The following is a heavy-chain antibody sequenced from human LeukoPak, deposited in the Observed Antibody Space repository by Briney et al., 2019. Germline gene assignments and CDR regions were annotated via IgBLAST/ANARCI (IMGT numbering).Heavy chain of an antibody. D-gene: IGHD3-3*01. CDR1: GGSISSYY. CDR2: IYYSGST. CDR3: ARLPKANDFWSGYYTGWFDP. J-gene: IGHJ5*02. V-gene: IGHV4-59*05. Sequence: SETLSLTCTVSGGSISSYYWSWIRQPPGKGLEWIGSIYYSGSTYYNPSLKSRVTISVDTSKNQFSLKLSSVTAADTAVYYCARLPKANDFWSGYYTGWFDPWGQGTLVTVSS.